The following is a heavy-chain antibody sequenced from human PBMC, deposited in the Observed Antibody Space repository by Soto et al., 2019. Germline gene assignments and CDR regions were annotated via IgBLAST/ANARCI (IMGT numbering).Heavy chain of an antibody. CDR2: IYYSGST. CDR1: GGSISSGGYY. J-gene: IGHJ6*02. Sequence: SETLSLTCTVSGGSISSGGYYWSWIRQHPGKGLEWIGYIYYSGSTYYNPSLKSRVTISVDTSKNQFSLKLSSVTAADTAVYYCARGLGEYYYGSGSYRHYYYGMDVWGQGTTVTVSS. CDR3: ARGLGEYYYGSGSYRHYYYGMDV. D-gene: IGHD3-10*01. V-gene: IGHV4-31*03.